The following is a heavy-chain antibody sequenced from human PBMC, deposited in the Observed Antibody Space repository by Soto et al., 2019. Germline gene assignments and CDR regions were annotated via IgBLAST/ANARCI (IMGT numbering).Heavy chain of an antibody. CDR2: VYRGGNT. CDR1: GGSISSGGYS. CDR3: ARVAAASFDF. V-gene: IGHV4-30-2*01. D-gene: IGHD6-13*01. J-gene: IGHJ4*02. Sequence: QLQLQESGSGLVKPSQTLSLTCAVSGGSISSGGYSWSWIRQPPGKGLEWIGYVYRGGNTYYTPSLETRVTISMDRSKTWFSLNLTSVTAADTAIYYCARVAAASFDFWGQGTLVTVSS.